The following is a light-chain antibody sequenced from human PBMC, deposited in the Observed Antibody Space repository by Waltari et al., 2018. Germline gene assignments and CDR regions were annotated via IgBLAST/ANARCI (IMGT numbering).Light chain of an antibody. CDR1: QSISSW. J-gene: IGKJ1*01. CDR2: KAS. CDR3: QQYSSYPWT. V-gene: IGKV1-5*03. Sequence: DIQMTQSPPTLSASVGDRVTITCRASQSISSWLAWYQQKPGKAPNLLIYKASTLQSGVPSRFSGSGSGIEFTLTISSLQPDDFATYFCQQYSSYPWTFGQGTKVEIK.